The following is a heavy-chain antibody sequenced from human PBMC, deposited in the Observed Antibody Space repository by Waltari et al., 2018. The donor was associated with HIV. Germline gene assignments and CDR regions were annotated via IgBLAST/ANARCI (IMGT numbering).Heavy chain of an antibody. Sequence: QVQLHQWGAGVLKPSETLSLPCAVYRGSFSDYYWTWIRQPPGKGLEWIGEINHFGNRNQNPSLKSRVTISVDTSKKQVSLKLRSVTAADTTVYYCARGLRGSGWSPYFDVWGRGTLVTVSS. CDR3: ARGLRGSGWSPYFDV. D-gene: IGHD6-19*01. CDR1: RGSFSDYY. J-gene: IGHJ2*01. CDR2: INHFGNR. V-gene: IGHV4-34*01.